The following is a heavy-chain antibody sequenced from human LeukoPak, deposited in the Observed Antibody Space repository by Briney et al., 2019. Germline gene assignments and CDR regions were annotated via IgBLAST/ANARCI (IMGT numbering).Heavy chain of an antibody. J-gene: IGHJ5*02. D-gene: IGHD3-9*01. CDR3: ARDREDDILTGSYQFDP. CDR2: IIPIFGTA. V-gene: IGHV1-69*13. CDR1: GGTFSSYA. Sequence: ASVKVSCKASGGTFSSYAISWVRQAPGQGLEWMGGIIPIFGTANYAQKFQGRVTITADESTSTAYMELSSLRSEDTAVYCCARDREDDILTGSYQFDPWGQGTLVTVSS.